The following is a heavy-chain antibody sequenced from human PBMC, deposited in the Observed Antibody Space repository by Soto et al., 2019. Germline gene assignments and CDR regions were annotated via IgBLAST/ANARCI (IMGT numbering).Heavy chain of an antibody. J-gene: IGHJ4*02. CDR3: ARGREGDY. V-gene: IGHV1-18*01. CDR1: GYTFTSYG. Sequence: QVHLVQSGAEVKKPGASVKVSCKGSGYTFTSYGITWVRQAPGQGLEWMGWISAHNCNTDYAQKLQGRVTVTRDTSTRPAYMELRSLRSDDTAVYYCARGREGDYWGQGALVTVSS. CDR2: ISAHNCNT.